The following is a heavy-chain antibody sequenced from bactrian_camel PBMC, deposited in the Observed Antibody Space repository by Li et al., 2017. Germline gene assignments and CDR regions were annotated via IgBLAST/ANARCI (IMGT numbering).Heavy chain of an antibody. CDR1: GLTVSGRC. CDR3: AAGLAGANRCSDYWGEGTQVEFAD. CDR2: IEADGTI. J-gene: IGHJ4*01. Sequence: VQLVESGGGLVQPGGSLRLSCAASGLTVSGRCMGWFRQAPGEVREAVAVIEADGTIRYQDSMKGRCTISKDNAQNILNLQMNNLKPEDTAMYYCAAGLAGANRCSDYWGEGTQVEFADWGLGTQVTVS. V-gene: IGHV3S26*01. D-gene: IGHD3*01.